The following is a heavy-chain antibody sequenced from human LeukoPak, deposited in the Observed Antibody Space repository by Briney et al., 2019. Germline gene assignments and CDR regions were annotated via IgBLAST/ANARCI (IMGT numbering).Heavy chain of an antibody. Sequence: GGSLRLSCAASRFTFSNYWMAWVRQAPGKGLEWVANIRQDGAEEYYVDSVKGRFTISRDNAKNSLYLQMNSLSAEDTALYYCAGHSVAVLPIATFDYWGQGTLVTVSS. CDR2: IRQDGAEE. J-gene: IGHJ4*02. D-gene: IGHD2-2*01. V-gene: IGHV3-7*01. CDR3: AGHSVAVLPIATFDY. CDR1: RFTFSNYW.